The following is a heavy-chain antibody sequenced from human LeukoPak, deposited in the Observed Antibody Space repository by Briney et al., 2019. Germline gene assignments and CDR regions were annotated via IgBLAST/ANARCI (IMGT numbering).Heavy chain of an antibody. Sequence: GGTLRLSCAASGFTFSSYGMHWVRQAPGKGLEWVVVISYDESNKYYADSVKGRFTISRDNSKNTLYLQMNSLRAEDTAVYYCAREGRSSSWYGDYYYYMDVWGKGTTVTVSS. V-gene: IGHV3-30*03. CDR3: AREGRSSSWYGDYYYYMDV. D-gene: IGHD6-13*01. J-gene: IGHJ6*03. CDR1: GFTFSSYG. CDR2: ISYDESNK.